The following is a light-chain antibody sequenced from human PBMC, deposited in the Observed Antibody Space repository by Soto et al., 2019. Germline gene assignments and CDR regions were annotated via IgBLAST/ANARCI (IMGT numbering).Light chain of an antibody. CDR3: QHYNNWPPYS. Sequence: EIVMTQSPATLSVSPGERATLSCRASQSISSNLAWYQHKPGQAPRLLIYGASTRATGIPARFSGSGSGTEFTLTISSLQSEDFAIYYCQHYNNWPPYSFGQGTKVDNK. J-gene: IGKJ2*01. CDR1: QSISSN. V-gene: IGKV3-15*01. CDR2: GAS.